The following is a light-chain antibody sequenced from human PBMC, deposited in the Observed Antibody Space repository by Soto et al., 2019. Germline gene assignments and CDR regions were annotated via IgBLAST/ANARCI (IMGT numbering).Light chain of an antibody. J-gene: IGKJ5*01. Sequence: DIVLTQYPGTLSLSPGERATLSCRASQSVSSSYLAWYQQKPGQAPRLLIYGASSRATGIPARFSGSGSGTEFTLTISSLQPEDFATYYCQQLNSYPITFCQGTRLEIK. CDR1: QSVSSSY. V-gene: IGKV3-20*01. CDR3: QQLNSYPIT. CDR2: GAS.